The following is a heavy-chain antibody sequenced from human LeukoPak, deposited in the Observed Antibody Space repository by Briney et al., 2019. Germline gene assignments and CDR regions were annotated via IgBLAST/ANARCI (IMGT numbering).Heavy chain of an antibody. J-gene: IGHJ4*02. CDR1: GFAFSTYT. D-gene: IGHD4-17*01. Sequence: GGSLRLSCAASGFAFSTYTMRWVRQAPGKGLEWVSTISGNSGSTHYADSVKGRFTISRDNSKNTLTLQMNSLRAEDTALYYCAAGRGDPFYYIDYWGQGTLVTVSS. V-gene: IGHV3-23*01. CDR2: ISGNSGST. CDR3: AAGRGDPFYYIDY.